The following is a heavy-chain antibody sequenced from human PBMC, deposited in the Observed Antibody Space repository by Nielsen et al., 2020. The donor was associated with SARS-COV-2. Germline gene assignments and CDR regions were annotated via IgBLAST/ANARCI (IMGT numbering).Heavy chain of an antibody. D-gene: IGHD1-14*01. J-gene: IGHJ6*02. CDR3: ARDPYNPTRKAKHYYYGMDV. CDR2: ISASGGST. V-gene: IGHV3-23*01. Sequence: GGSLRLSCAASGFPLNIYAMAWVRRAPGRGLEWVSGISASGGSTYYADSAKGRFRISRDNSKNTLYLQMNSLRAEDTAVYYCARDPYNPTRKAKHYYYGMDVWGQGTTVTVSS. CDR1: GFPLNIYA.